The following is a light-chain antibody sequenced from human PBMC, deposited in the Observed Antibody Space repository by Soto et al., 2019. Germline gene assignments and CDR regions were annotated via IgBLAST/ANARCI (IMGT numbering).Light chain of an antibody. CDR2: GAS. J-gene: IGKJ1*01. Sequence: EIVLTQSPGSLSLSPGERATLSCRASQSVSSTFFACYQQRPGHAPRLLMYGASSRATGITERFSGSGSGTVFTLTISRLEPADFAVYYFQQFDSSVTFGQGTKVEIK. V-gene: IGKV3-20*01. CDR3: QQFDSSVT. CDR1: QSVSSTF.